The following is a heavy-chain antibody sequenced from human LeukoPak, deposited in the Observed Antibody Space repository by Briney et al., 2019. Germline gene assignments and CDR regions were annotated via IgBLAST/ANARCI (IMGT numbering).Heavy chain of an antibody. V-gene: IGHV3-21*01. J-gene: IGHJ6*03. D-gene: IGHD1-26*01. CDR2: ISSSSSYI. CDR1: GFTFSSYS. CDR3: ARDASEHYYYMDV. Sequence: VGVLRLSCAASGFTFSSYSMNWVRQAPGKGLEWVSSISSSSSYIYYADSVKGRFTISRDNAKNSLYLQMNSLRAEDTAVYYCARDASEHYYYMDVWGKGTTVTVSS.